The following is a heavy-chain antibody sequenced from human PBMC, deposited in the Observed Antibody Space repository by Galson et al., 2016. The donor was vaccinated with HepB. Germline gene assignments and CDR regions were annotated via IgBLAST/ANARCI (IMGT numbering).Heavy chain of an antibody. CDR1: GFTVSSNF. CDR2: MYSSGSR. Sequence: SLRLSCAASGFTVSSNFMSWVRPAPGKGPEWVSVMYSSGSRYYADSLKGRLTISRDNSKNTIDLQMYSLRVDDTAVYYCVRGEGDVWGQGTTVTVSS. V-gene: IGHV3-53*01. J-gene: IGHJ6*02. CDR3: VRGEGDV.